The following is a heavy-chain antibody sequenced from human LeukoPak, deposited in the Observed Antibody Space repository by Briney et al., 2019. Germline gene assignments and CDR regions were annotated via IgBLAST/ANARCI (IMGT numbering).Heavy chain of an antibody. CDR2: IYYSGNT. V-gene: IGHV4-39*01. CDR3: ARQTGSGLFILP. CDR1: GVSISSSNSY. J-gene: IGHJ4*02. Sequence: SETLSLTCTVSGVSISSSNSYWGWIRQPPGMGLEWIGSIYYSGNTYYNASLKSQVSISIDTSKNQFSLRLTSVTAADTAVYYCARQTGSGLFILPGGQGTLVTVSS. D-gene: IGHD3/OR15-3a*01.